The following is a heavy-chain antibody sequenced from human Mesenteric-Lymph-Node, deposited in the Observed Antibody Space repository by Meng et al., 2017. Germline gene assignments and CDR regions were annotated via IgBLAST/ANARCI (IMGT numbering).Heavy chain of an antibody. V-gene: IGHV3-43D*03. CDR1: GFTFDDYA. D-gene: IGHD2/OR15-2a*01. Sequence: GESLKISCAASGFTFDDYAMHWVRQAPGKGLEWVSLISWDGGSTYYTDSVKGRFTISRDNSKNSLYLQMNSLRAEDTAVYYCARDHEYWAFDIWGQGTMVTVSS. J-gene: IGHJ3*02. CDR2: ISWDGGST. CDR3: ARDHEYWAFDI.